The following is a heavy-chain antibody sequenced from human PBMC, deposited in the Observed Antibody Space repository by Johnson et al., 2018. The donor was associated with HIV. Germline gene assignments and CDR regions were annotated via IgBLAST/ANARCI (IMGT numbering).Heavy chain of an antibody. V-gene: IGHV3-30-3*01. D-gene: IGHD2-2*01. Sequence: QVQLVESGGGVVQPGRSLRLSCAASGFTFSSYAIHWVRQAPGKGLEWVAVLSYDGSTKYYADSVKGRFTISRDNSKNTLYLQMNSLRAEDTAVYYCARSGYCSSTSCPDDAFDIWGQGTMVTVSS. J-gene: IGHJ3*02. CDR2: LSYDGSTK. CDR3: ARSGYCSSTSCPDDAFDI. CDR1: GFTFSSYA.